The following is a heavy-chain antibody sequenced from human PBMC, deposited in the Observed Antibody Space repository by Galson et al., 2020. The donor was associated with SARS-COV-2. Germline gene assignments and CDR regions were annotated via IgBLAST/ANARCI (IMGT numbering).Heavy chain of an antibody. D-gene: IGHD3-22*01. V-gene: IGHV3-30*04. J-gene: IGHJ5*02. Sequence: GESLKISCAASGFTFSSYAMHWVRQAPGKGLEWVAVISYDGSNKYYADSVKGRFTISRDNSKNTLYLQMNSLRAEDTAVYYCARDYYDSSGFYHNWFDPWGQGTLVTVSS. CDR3: ARDYYDSSGFYHNWFDP. CDR1: GFTFSSYA. CDR2: ISYDGSNK.